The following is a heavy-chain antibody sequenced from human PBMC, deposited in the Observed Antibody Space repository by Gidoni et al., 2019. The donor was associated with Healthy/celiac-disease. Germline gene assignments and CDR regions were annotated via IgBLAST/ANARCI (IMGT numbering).Heavy chain of an antibody. CDR3: ARDLRGYQGEEDWFDP. J-gene: IGHJ5*02. CDR2: IYTSGST. CDR1: GGSISSGSYY. V-gene: IGHV4-61*02. Sequence: QVQLQESGPGLVKPSQTLSLTCTVSGGSISSGSYYWSWIRQPAGKGLEWIGRIYTSGSTNYNPSLKSRVTMSVDTSKNQFSLKLSSVTAADTAVYYCARDLRGYQGEEDWFDPWGQGTLVTVSS. D-gene: IGHD3-16*01.